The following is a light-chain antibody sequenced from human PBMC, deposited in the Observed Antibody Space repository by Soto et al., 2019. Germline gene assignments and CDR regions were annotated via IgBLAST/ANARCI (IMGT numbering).Light chain of an antibody. CDR3: QSYDSSLSGAV. CDR2: GNS. Sequence: QSVLTQPASVSGSPGQRVTISCTGTSSNIGAGYDVNWYHQHPGTAPKLLIYGNSNRPSGVPDRFSGSKSGTSTALAITGLQAADEADYYYQSYDSSLSGAVFGTGTQLTVL. J-gene: IGLJ1*01. CDR1: SSNIGAGYD. V-gene: IGLV1-40*01.